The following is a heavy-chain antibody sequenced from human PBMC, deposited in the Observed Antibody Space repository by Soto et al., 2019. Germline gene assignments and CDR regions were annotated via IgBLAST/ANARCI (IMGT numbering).Heavy chain of an antibody. J-gene: IGHJ4*02. V-gene: IGHV3-53*01. Sequence: GGSLRLSCAASGFTVSSNYMSWVRQAPGKGLEWVSVIYSGGSTYYADSVKGRFTISRDNSKNTLYLQMNSLRAEDTAVYYCARDFANSPGFDYWGQGTLVTVSS. CDR2: IYSGGST. D-gene: IGHD7-27*01. CDR3: ARDFANSPGFDY. CDR1: GFTVSSNY.